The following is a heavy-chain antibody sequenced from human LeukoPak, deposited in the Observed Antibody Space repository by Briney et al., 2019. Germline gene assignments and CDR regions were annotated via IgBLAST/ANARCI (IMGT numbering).Heavy chain of an antibody. D-gene: IGHD5-18*01. CDR3: ARGGPRYGHPFDY. J-gene: IGHJ4*02. CDR1: GGSISSGGYY. Sequence: SETLSLTCTVSGGSISSGGYYWSWIRQHPGKGLEWIGYIYYSGSTYYNPSLKSRVTISVDTSKNQFSLKLSSVTAADTAVYYCARGGPRYGHPFDYWGQGTLVTVSS. V-gene: IGHV4-31*03. CDR2: IYYSGST.